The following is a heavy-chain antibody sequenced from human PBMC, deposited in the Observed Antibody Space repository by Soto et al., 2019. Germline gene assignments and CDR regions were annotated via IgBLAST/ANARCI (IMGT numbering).Heavy chain of an antibody. CDR3: VHSSGYYSFDY. V-gene: IGHV1-3*01. J-gene: IGHJ4*02. D-gene: IGHD3-22*01. CDR2: ISAGNGNT. CDR1: GYTFTSYA. Sequence: GASVKVSCKASGYTFTSYAMHWVRQAPGQRLEWMGWISAGNGNTKYSQKFQGRVTITRDTSASTAYMELSSLRSEDTAVYYCVHSSGYYSFDYWGQGTLVTV.